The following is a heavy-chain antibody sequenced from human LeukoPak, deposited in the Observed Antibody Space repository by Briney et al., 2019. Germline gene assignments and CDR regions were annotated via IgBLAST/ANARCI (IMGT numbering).Heavy chain of an antibody. V-gene: IGHV3-23*01. CDR3: AKDRGGVPIAAAQIFDY. CDR1: GFTFSSYA. Sequence: GGSLGLSCAASGFTFSSYAMSWVRQAPGKGLEWVSAISGSGGSTYYADSVKGRFTISRDNSKNTLYLQMNSLRAEDTAVYYCAKDRGGVPIAAAQIFDYWGQGTLVTVSS. D-gene: IGHD6-13*01. J-gene: IGHJ4*02. CDR2: ISGSGGST.